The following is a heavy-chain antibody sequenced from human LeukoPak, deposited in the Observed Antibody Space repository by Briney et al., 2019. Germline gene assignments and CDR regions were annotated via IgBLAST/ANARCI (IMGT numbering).Heavy chain of an antibody. CDR1: GGSISSSSYY. J-gene: IGHJ6*03. Sequence: SETLSLTCTVSGGSISSSSYYWGWIRQPPGTGLEWIGSVYYSGSTYYNPSLKSRVTISVDTSKNQFSLKLSSVTAADTAVYYCARVHVDIVATITSYYYYYYMDVWGKGTTVTVSS. CDR2: VYYSGST. CDR3: ARVHVDIVATITSYYYYYYMDV. D-gene: IGHD5-12*01. V-gene: IGHV4-39*07.